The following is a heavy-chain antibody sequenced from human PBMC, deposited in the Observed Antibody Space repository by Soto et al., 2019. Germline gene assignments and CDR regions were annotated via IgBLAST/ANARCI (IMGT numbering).Heavy chain of an antibody. CDR2: VYPRGST. D-gene: IGHD6-19*01. Sequence: QVQLKESGSGLVKPSQTLSLTCAVSGGYIVSGGYSWGWIRQPPGKGLEWIGTVYPRGSTYYDPSLKSRVTKSLDLSKNQFSLNLNSVTAADTAVYYCARVAVSGWYDAWGQGTLFTVSS. J-gene: IGHJ5*02. CDR1: GGYIVSGGYS. V-gene: IGHV4-30-2*01. CDR3: ARVAVSGWYDA.